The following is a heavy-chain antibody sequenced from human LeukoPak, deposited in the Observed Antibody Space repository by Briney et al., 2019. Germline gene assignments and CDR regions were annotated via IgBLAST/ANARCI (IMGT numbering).Heavy chain of an antibody. CDR3: ARDEITMVRGVPYYYYGMDV. J-gene: IGHJ6*02. D-gene: IGHD3-10*01. Sequence: GGSLRLSCAASGFTFSSYSMNWVRQAPGKGLEWVSYISSSSSTIYYADSVKGRFTISRDSAKNSLYLQMNSLRAEDTAVYYCARDEITMVRGVPYYYYGMDVWGQGTTVTVSS. CDR1: GFTFSSYS. CDR2: ISSSSSTI. V-gene: IGHV3-48*01.